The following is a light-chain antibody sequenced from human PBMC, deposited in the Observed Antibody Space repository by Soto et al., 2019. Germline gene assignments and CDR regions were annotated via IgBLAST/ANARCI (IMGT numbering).Light chain of an antibody. J-gene: IGKJ1*01. CDR2: EAS. CDR3: QQDYVYPWT. V-gene: IGKV1-6*01. CDR1: QGIGND. Sequence: AIQVTQSPSSLSASVGDRVTISCRASQGIGNDLGWYQQKPGKAPKLLIYEASTLQAGVASRFSGSGSGTDFTLTIRSFQPEDVATDYCQQDYVYPWTFGQGTKVEVK.